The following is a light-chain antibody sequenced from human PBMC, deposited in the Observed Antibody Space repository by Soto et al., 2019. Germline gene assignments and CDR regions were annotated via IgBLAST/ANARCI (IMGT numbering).Light chain of an antibody. J-gene: IGKJ3*01. CDR1: QSVSSNY. CDR3: QQYGSSLFT. Sequence: EIVLTQSPGTLSLSLGERATLSCRASQSVSSNYLAWYQQQPGQAPRLLIYDASSRATGIPDRFSGSGSGTDFTLTISRLEPEDFAVYYCQQYGSSLFTFGPGTKVDIK. V-gene: IGKV3-20*01. CDR2: DAS.